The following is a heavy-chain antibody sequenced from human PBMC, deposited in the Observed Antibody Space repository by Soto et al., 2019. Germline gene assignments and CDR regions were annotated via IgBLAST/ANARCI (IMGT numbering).Heavy chain of an antibody. D-gene: IGHD1-26*01. Sequence: GGSLRLSCAASGFTFSAHYIDWVRQAPGKGLEWVGRIKNKANSYTTEYAASVEGRFTISREDSQNSLYLQMNSLKTEDTAVYYCARVSLVGPSGGRYFDYWGRGSQVTVSS. CDR3: ARVSLVGPSGGRYFDY. CDR1: GFTFSAHY. J-gene: IGHJ4*02. V-gene: IGHV3-72*01. CDR2: IKNKANSYTT.